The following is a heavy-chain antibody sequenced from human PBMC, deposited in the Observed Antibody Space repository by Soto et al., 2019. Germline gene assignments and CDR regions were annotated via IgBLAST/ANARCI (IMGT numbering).Heavy chain of an antibody. Sequence: EVQLLESGGGVIQPGGSLRLSCVASRFSVSDNSLSWVRQAPGKGLEWVSVIYGDGRTFYADSVKGRFTISRDNSKNAVVLQMTSLTIEDTAVYYCARTRLYDASGYYYYYYGMDVWCQGPTVTVSS. CDR1: RFSVSDNS. J-gene: IGHJ6*02. D-gene: IGHD3-16*01. CDR3: ARTRLYDASGYYYYYYGMDV. CDR2: IYGDGRT. V-gene: IGHV3-53*01.